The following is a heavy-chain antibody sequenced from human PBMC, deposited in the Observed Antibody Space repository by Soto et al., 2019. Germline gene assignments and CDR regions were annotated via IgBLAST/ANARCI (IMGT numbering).Heavy chain of an antibody. Sequence: SETLSLTCTVAGGSISSYYWSWIRQPPGKGLELIGYIYYSGSTNYNPSLKSRVTISVDTSKNQFSLKLSSVTAADSAVYYFAIDVYYYDRSGYYDYWGQGTLVTVSA. D-gene: IGHD3-22*01. V-gene: IGHV4-59*01. CDR3: AIDVYYYDRSGYYDY. J-gene: IGHJ4*02. CDR2: IYYSGST. CDR1: GGSISSYY.